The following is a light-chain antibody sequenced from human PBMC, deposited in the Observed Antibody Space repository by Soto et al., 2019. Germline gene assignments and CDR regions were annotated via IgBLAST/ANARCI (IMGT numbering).Light chain of an antibody. Sequence: QLVLTQPRSVSGSPGQSVTISCTGTRSDVGNYDYVSWHQQYPGKAPKLMIYDVNKRPSGVPDRFSGSKSGNTASLTISGLQTEDEADYYCCSYAGSYSYVFGSGTKLTVL. V-gene: IGLV2-11*01. CDR3: CSYAGSYSYV. CDR2: DVN. CDR1: RSDVGNYDY. J-gene: IGLJ1*01.